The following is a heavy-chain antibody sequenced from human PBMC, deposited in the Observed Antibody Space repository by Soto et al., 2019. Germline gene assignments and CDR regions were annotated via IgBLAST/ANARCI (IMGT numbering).Heavy chain of an antibody. J-gene: IGHJ5*02. D-gene: IGHD3-9*01. Sequence: SQTLSLTCAISGDSVSSNSAAWNWIRQSPSRGLEWLGRTYYRSKWYNDYAVSVKSRITINPDTSKNQFSLQLNSVTPEDTAVYYCALSGGEGYDILTGYSPTQGDNWFDPWGQGTLVTVSS. V-gene: IGHV6-1*01. CDR3: ALSGGEGYDILTGYSPTQGDNWFDP. CDR1: GDSVSSNSAA. CDR2: TYYRSKWYN.